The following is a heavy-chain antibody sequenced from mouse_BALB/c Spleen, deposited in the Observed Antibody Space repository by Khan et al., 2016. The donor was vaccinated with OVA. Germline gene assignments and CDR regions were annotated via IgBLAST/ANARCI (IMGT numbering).Heavy chain of an antibody. J-gene: IGHJ2*01. CDR3: ATSYYYGYYFDY. CDR1: GFTFSSYG. Sequence: EVNVVESGGGLVQPGGSRKLSCAASGFTFSSYGMHWVRQAPEKGLEWVAYISGDSSTIYYADTVKGRFTISRANPKNTLFLQMTSLMSEDTAMYYCATSYYYGYYFDYWGPGTTLTVSS. D-gene: IGHD1-1*01. V-gene: IGHV5-17*02. CDR2: ISGDSSTI.